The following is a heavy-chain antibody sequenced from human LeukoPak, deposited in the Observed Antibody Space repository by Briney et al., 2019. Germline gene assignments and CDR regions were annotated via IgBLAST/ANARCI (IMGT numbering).Heavy chain of an antibody. D-gene: IGHD2-2*01. CDR3: AKAATTPYCSSTSCLGVADV. CDR1: GFTFSSYA. J-gene: IGHJ6*04. V-gene: IGHV3-23*01. CDR2: INIGVANT. Sequence: GGSLRLSCAASGFTFSSYAMSWVRKAPGKGLEWVSAINIGVANTYYADSVKGRFNISRDNSKNTLYLQMNSLRAEDTAIYYCAKAATTPYCSSTSCLGVADVWGKGTTVSVSS.